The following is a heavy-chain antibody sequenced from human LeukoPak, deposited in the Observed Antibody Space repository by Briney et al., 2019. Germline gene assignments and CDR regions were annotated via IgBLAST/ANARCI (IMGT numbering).Heavy chain of an antibody. V-gene: IGHV4-59*01. CDR3: ARGGGYCSGGSCHIDY. CDR2: IYYSGST. J-gene: IGHJ4*02. Sequence: SETLSLTCTVSGGSISSYYWSWIRQPPGKGLEWIGYIYYSGSTNYNPSLKSRVTISVDTAKNQFSLKLSSVTAADTAVYYCARGGGYCSGGSCHIDYWGQGTLVTVSS. D-gene: IGHD2-15*01. CDR1: GGSISSYY.